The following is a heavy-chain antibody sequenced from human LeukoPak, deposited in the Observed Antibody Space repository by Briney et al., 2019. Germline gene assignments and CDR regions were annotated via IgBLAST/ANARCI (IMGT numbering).Heavy chain of an antibody. CDR3: ARVGYCSSTSCYDY. CDR1: GYTFTSYG. V-gene: IGHV1-18*01. CDR2: IRAYNGNT. Sequence: GASVKVSCKASGYTFTSYGISWVRQAPGQGLEWMGWIRAYNGNTNYAQKLQGRVTMTTDTSTSTAYMELRSLRSDDTAVYYCARVGYCSSTSCYDYWGQGTLVTVSS. J-gene: IGHJ4*02. D-gene: IGHD2-2*01.